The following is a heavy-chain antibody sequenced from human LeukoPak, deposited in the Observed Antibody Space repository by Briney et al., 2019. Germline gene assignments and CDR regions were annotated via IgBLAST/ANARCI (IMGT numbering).Heavy chain of an antibody. CDR1: GYTFTGCY. Sequence: ASVKVSCKASGYTFTGCYMHWVRQAPGQGLEWMGWINPNSGGTNYAQKFQGRVTMTRDTSISTAYMELSRLRSDDTAVYYCAREDQAYYYDSSGYYYVYWGQGTLVTVSS. CDR3: AREDQAYYYDSSGYYYVY. J-gene: IGHJ4*02. D-gene: IGHD3-22*01. CDR2: INPNSGGT. V-gene: IGHV1-2*02.